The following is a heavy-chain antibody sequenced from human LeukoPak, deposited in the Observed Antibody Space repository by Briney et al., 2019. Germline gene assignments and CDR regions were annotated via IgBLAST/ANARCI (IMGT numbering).Heavy chain of an antibody. D-gene: IGHD1-26*01. Sequence: ASVKVSCKASGYTFTGYYMHWVRQAPGQGLEWMGWINPNSGGTNYAQKFQGRVTMTRDTSISTAYMELSRLRSDDTAVYYCARFIVGATIDAFDIWGRGTMVTVSS. V-gene: IGHV1-2*02. CDR1: GYTFTGYY. CDR3: ARFIVGATIDAFDI. J-gene: IGHJ3*02. CDR2: INPNSGGT.